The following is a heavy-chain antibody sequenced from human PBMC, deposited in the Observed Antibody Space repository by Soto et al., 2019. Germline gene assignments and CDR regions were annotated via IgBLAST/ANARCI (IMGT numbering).Heavy chain of an antibody. V-gene: IGHV4-59*12. CDR1: GGSISSYY. J-gene: IGHJ6*02. CDR2: INYSGST. D-gene: IGHD6-19*01. CDR3: ARDREQWLVPVYYYGMDV. Sequence: PSETLSLTCTVSGGSISSYYWSWIRQPPGKGLEWIGYINYSGSTNYNPSLKSRVTISVDTSKNTVSLKLSTVTAADTAVYYFARDREQWLVPVYYYGMDVWGQGTTVTVSS.